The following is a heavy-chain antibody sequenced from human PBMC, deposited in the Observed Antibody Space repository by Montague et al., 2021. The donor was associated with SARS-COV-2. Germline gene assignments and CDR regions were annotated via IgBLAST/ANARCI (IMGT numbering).Heavy chain of an antibody. J-gene: IGHJ4*02. D-gene: IGHD2-2*01. Sequence: LSLTCTVSGYSISSGYYWGWIRQPPGKGLEWIGSIYHSGSTYYNPSLKSRVTISVDTSKNQFSLKLSSVTAADTAVYYCARSQDCSTTSCHFDYWGQGTLVTVSS. CDR1: GYSISSGYY. CDR2: IYHSGST. V-gene: IGHV4-38-2*02. CDR3: ARSQDCSTTSCHFDY.